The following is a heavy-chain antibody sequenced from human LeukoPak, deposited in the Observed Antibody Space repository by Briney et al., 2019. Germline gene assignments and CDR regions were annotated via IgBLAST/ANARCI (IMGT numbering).Heavy chain of an antibody. CDR3: ARDLGWFGELSAPLDN. Sequence: ASEKISCTASGYTFTGNYMHWVRHAPGQGLEWMGWINPNSGGTNYAQKFQGSVTMTRDTSISTAYMELSRLRSGDTDVYDCARDLGWFGELSAPLDNWGQGTLVTVSS. V-gene: IGHV1-2*02. J-gene: IGHJ4*02. D-gene: IGHD3-10*01. CDR2: INPNSGGT. CDR1: GYTFTGNY.